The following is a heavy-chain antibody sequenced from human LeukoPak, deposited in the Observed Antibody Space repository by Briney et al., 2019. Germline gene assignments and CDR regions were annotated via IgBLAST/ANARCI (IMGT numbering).Heavy chain of an antibody. CDR1: GFTFSSFA. CDR2: ISASGVST. D-gene: IGHD1-26*01. V-gene: IGHV3-23*01. CDR3: AKDHASGSYSYFDC. Sequence: GGALRLSCAASGFTFSSFAMSWVREAPGKGLEWVSAISASGVSTYPADSVKGRFTISRDNSKGALYLQMSSLRAEDTAMYHCAKDHASGSYSYFDCWGQGTLVTVSS. J-gene: IGHJ4*02.